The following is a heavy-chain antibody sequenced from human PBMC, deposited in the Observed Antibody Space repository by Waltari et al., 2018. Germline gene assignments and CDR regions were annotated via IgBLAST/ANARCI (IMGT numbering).Heavy chain of an antibody. Sequence: QVQLVQSGAEVKKPGSSVKVSCKASGGTFSSYTISWVRQAPGQGLEWMGRMNPNSGNTGYAQKFQGRVTMTRNTSISTAYMELSSLRSEDTAVYYCARLYKLDYWGQGTLVTVSS. CDR2: MNPNSGNT. CDR1: GGTFSSYT. CDR3: ARLYKLDY. D-gene: IGHD1-20*01. V-gene: IGHV1-8*02. J-gene: IGHJ4*02.